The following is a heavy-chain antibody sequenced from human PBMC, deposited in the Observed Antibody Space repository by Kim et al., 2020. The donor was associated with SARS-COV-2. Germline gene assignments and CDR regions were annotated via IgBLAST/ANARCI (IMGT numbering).Heavy chain of an antibody. CDR3: ARVKEGYSSGWYPDY. D-gene: IGHD6-19*01. V-gene: IGHV4-59*01. Sequence: PSLNSRVTISVDTSKNQFSLKLSSVTAADTAVYYCARVKEGYSSGWYPDYWGQGTLVSVSS. J-gene: IGHJ4*02.